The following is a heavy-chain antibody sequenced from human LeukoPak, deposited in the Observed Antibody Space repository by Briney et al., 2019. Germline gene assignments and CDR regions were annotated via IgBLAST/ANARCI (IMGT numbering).Heavy chain of an antibody. Sequence: GGSLRLSCGASGFTFSTYGMQWVRQAPGKGLEWVAVIWYDGSNKYYADSVKGRFTVSRDNSKNTLYLQMNSLRAEDTAVYFCAKDAFYCGGDCYPFYFDYWGQGTLVTVSS. D-gene: IGHD2-21*02. CDR2: IWYDGSNK. CDR1: GFTFSTYG. V-gene: IGHV3-33*06. J-gene: IGHJ4*02. CDR3: AKDAFYCGGDCYPFYFDY.